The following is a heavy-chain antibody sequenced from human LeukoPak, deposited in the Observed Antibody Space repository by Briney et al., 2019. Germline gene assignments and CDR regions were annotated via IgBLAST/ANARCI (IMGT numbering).Heavy chain of an antibody. CDR3: ARDGKITFGGVIVPWYYYYYMDV. CDR2: IWYDGSNK. Sequence: GGSLRLSCAASGFTFSSYGMHWVRQAPGKGLEWVAVIWYDGSNKYYADSVKGRFTISRDNSKNTLYLQMNSLRAEDTAVYYCARDGKITFGGVIVPWYYYYYMDVWGKGTTVTVSS. J-gene: IGHJ6*03. CDR1: GFTFSSYG. V-gene: IGHV3-33*01. D-gene: IGHD3-16*02.